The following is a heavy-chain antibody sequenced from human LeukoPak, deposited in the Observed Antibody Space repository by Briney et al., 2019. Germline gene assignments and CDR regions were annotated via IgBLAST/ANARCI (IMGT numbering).Heavy chain of an antibody. D-gene: IGHD3-9*01. Sequence: GRSLRLSCAASGFTFSSYAMHWVRQAPGKGLEWVAVISYDGSNKYYADSVKGRFTISRDNSKNTLYLQMNSLRAEDTAVYYCARAGKEYYDILTGYYNEVYFDYWGQGTLVTVSS. CDR1: GFTFSSYA. J-gene: IGHJ4*02. V-gene: IGHV3-30-3*01. CDR3: ARAGKEYYDILTGYYNEVYFDY. CDR2: ISYDGSNK.